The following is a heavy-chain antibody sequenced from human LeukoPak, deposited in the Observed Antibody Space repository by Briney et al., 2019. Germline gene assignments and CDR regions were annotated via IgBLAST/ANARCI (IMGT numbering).Heavy chain of an antibody. CDR1: GGTFSSYA. CDR2: IIPIFGTA. V-gene: IGHV1-69*05. J-gene: IGHJ4*02. D-gene: IGHD4-23*01. Sequence: ASVEVSCKASGGTFSSYAISWVRQAPGQGLEWMGGIIPIFGTANYAQKFQGRVTITTDESTSTAYMELSSLRSEDTAVCYCAREGHGGNSHRPWDYWGQGTLVTVSS. CDR3: AREGHGGNSHRPWDY.